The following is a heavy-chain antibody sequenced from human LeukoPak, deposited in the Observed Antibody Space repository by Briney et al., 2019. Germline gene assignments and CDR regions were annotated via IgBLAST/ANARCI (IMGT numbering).Heavy chain of an antibody. V-gene: IGHV3-23*01. J-gene: IGHJ4*02. CDR1: GFSFNNYA. CDR3: AKAQLLTGANHFDY. Sequence: GGSLRLSCAASGFSFNNYAMSWVRQAPGKGLEWVSLISGSGGSTNYLDSVKGRFSISRDNSKNTVYLEMNSLRVEDTAVYYCAKAQLLTGANHFDYWGQGTLVTVSS. CDR2: ISGSGGST. D-gene: IGHD3-9*01.